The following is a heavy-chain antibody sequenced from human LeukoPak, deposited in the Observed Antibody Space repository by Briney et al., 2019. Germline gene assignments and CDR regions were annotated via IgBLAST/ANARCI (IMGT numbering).Heavy chain of an antibody. Sequence: PGGSLRLSCAASGFTFSSYWMRWVRQVPGKGLVWVARINPGGSSITYADSVKGRFTISRDNAKNTLYLQMDSLRAEDTGVYYCARSNQADDYWGQGTLATVSS. CDR1: GFTFSSYW. J-gene: IGHJ4*02. CDR2: INPGGSSI. V-gene: IGHV3-74*01. D-gene: IGHD1-14*01. CDR3: ARSNQADDY.